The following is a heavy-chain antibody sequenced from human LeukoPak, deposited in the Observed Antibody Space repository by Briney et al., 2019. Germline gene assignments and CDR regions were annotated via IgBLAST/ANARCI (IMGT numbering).Heavy chain of an antibody. Sequence: GGSLRLSCAASGFTFRSYAMNWVRQAPGKGLEWVSTIDDSGGSTYHADSVKGRFTISRDNSKNTLYLQMNSLRAEDTAVYYCAQRIAVAGTGFDYWGQGTLVTVSS. D-gene: IGHD6-19*01. CDR1: GFTFRSYA. V-gene: IGHV3-23*01. CDR3: AQRIAVAGTGFDY. CDR2: IDDSGGST. J-gene: IGHJ4*02.